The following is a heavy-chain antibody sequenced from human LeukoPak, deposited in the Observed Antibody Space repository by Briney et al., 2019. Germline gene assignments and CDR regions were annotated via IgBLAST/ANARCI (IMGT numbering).Heavy chain of an antibody. CDR2: TYTSGST. V-gene: IGHV4-4*07. D-gene: IGHD3-22*01. J-gene: IGHJ6*02. CDR3: ARGDSYDSSGTPRPGGMDV. CDR1: GGSISSYY. Sequence: SETLSLTCTVSGGSISSYYWSWIRQPAGKGLEWIGRTYTSGSTNYNPSLKSRVTISVDTSKNQFSLKLSSVTAADTAVYYCARGDSYDSSGTPRPGGMDVWGQGTTVTVSS.